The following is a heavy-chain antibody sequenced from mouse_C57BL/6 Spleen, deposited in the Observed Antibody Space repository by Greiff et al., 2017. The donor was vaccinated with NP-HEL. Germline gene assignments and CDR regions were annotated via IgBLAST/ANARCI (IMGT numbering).Heavy chain of an antibody. CDR3: TTFYYSKGTAY. V-gene: IGHV14-4*01. Sequence: EVQLQQSGAELVRPGASVKLSCTASGFNIKDDYMHWVKQRPEQGLEWIGWIDPENGDTEYASKFQGKATITADTSSNTAYLQLSSLTSEDTAVYYCTTFYYSKGTAYWGQGTLVTVSA. CDR2: IDPENGDT. J-gene: IGHJ3*01. CDR1: GFNIKDDY. D-gene: IGHD2-5*01.